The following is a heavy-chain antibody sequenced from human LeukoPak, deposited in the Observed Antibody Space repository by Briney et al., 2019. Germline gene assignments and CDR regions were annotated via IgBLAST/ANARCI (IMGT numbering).Heavy chain of an antibody. Sequence: GGSLRLSCDASEFILSSYAMSWVRQAPGKGLEWVSSISGTSGNTYYADSVKGRFAISRDNSKDTLYLQMNSLRAEDTAIYYCAKFRADSSGWPFDYWGQGTLVTVSS. V-gene: IGHV3-23*01. CDR2: ISGTSGNT. D-gene: IGHD6-19*01. J-gene: IGHJ4*02. CDR3: AKFRADSSGWPFDY. CDR1: EFILSSYA.